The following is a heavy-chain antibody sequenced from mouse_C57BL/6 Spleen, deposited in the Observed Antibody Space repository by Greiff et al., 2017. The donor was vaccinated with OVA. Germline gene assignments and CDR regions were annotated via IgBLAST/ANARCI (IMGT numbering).Heavy chain of an antibody. D-gene: IGHD1-1*01. V-gene: IGHV5-4*01. Sequence: EVQGVESGGGLVKPGGSLKLSCAASGFTFSSYAMSWVRQTPEKRLEWVATISDGGSYTYYPDYVKGRFTISRNNAKNNLYLQMSHLKYEDTAMYYCARDTIATGVPFAYWGQGTLVTVSA. CDR3: ARDTIATGVPFAY. J-gene: IGHJ3*01. CDR2: ISDGGSYT. CDR1: GFTFSSYA.